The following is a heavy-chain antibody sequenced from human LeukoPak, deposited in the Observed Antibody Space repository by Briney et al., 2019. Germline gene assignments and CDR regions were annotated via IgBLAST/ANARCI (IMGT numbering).Heavy chain of an antibody. CDR1: GFSFSSYA. Sequence: GGSLRLSCAASGFSFSSYAMSWVRQAPGKGLEWVANIKQDGSEKNYVDSVKGRFTSSRDNVKNSLYLQMNRLRVEDTAVYYCARGYWNFGLWGRGTQVTVSS. CDR2: IKQDGSEK. V-gene: IGHV3-7*01. CDR3: ARGYWNFGL. J-gene: IGHJ2*01.